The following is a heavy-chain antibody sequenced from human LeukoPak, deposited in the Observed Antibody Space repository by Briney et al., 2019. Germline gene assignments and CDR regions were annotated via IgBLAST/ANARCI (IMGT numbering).Heavy chain of an antibody. CDR1: GFTFSNFD. Sequence: GGSLRLSCAASGFTFSNFDMHWVRQAPGRGLEWVSGIGAAGDTYYPDSVKGRFTISRDNSKNTLYLHMNSLRAEDTAVYYCAKDRTILVEYYFDYWGQGTLVTVSS. J-gene: IGHJ4*02. CDR3: AKDRTILVEYYFDY. D-gene: IGHD3-22*01. V-gene: IGHV3-13*04. CDR2: IGAAGDT.